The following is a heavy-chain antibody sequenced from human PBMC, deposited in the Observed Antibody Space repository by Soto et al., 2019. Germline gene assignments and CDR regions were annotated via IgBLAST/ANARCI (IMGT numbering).Heavy chain of an antibody. CDR3: AKESSRGWVDY. V-gene: IGHV3-23*01. Sequence: EVQLLESGGGLVQPGGSLRLSCAASGFTFSSYVISWVRQAPGKGLEWVSGISGSGGSTYYADSVKGRFTISRDNSKDMLYLQMNSLRAEDTAVYYCAKESSRGWVDYWGQGTLVTVSS. D-gene: IGHD6-19*01. CDR2: ISGSGGST. CDR1: GFTFSSYV. J-gene: IGHJ4*02.